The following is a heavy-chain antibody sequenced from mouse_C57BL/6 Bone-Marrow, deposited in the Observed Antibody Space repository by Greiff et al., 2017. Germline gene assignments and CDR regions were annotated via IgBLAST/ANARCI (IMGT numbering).Heavy chain of an antibody. CDR2: INPSSGYT. CDR3: ARGIYDGFLWFAY. Sequence: VQLQQSVAELAKPGASVKLSCKASGYTFTSYWMHWVKQRPGQGLEWIGYINPSSGYTKYNQKFKDKATLTADKSSSTAYMQLSSLTYEDSAVYYCARGIYDGFLWFAYWGQGTLVTVSA. CDR1: GYTFTSYW. J-gene: IGHJ3*01. V-gene: IGHV1-7*01. D-gene: IGHD2-3*01.